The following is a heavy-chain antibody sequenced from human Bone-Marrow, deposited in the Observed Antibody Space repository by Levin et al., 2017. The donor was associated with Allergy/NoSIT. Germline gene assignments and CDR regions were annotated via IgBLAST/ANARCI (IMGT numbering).Heavy chain of an antibody. CDR2: INSDGSST. D-gene: IGHD6-13*01. CDR1: GFTFSSYW. J-gene: IGHJ4*02. Sequence: PPGGSLRLSCAASGFTFSSYWMHWVRQGLGKGLVWVSRINSDGSSTSYAESVKGRFTISRDNAKNTLYLQMNSLRAEDTAVYYCAREIRKAANHPPDYWGQGTLVTVSS. CDR3: AREIRKAANHPPDY. V-gene: IGHV3-74*01.